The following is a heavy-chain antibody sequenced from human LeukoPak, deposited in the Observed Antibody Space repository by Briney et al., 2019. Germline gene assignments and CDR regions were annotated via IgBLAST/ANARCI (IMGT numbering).Heavy chain of an antibody. Sequence: GGSLRLSCAASGFTFSSYGMHWVRQAPGKGLEWVAFIRYDGSNKYYADSVKGRFTISRDNSKNTLYLQMNSLRAEDTAVYYCAKLVYYDSSGSPFDYWGQGTLVTVSS. D-gene: IGHD3-22*01. J-gene: IGHJ4*02. CDR3: AKLVYYDSSGSPFDY. V-gene: IGHV3-30*02. CDR1: GFTFSSYG. CDR2: IRYDGSNK.